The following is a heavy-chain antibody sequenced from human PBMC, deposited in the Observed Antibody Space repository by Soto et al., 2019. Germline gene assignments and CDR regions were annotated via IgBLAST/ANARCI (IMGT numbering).Heavy chain of an antibody. J-gene: IGHJ4*02. V-gene: IGHV4-39*01. CDR1: GGSISSSSYY. CDR2: IYYSGST. CDR3: ARQRSPFAY. Sequence: TSETLSLTCTVSGGSISSSSYYWGWIRQPPGKGLEWIGSIYYSGSTYYNPSLKSRVTISVDTSKNQFSLKLSSVTAADTAVYYCARQRSPFAYWGQGTLVTVSS.